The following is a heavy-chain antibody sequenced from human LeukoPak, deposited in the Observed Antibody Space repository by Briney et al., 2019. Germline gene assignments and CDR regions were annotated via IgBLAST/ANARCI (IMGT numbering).Heavy chain of an antibody. CDR3: VRGIGLSSGWYEFDY. V-gene: IGHV3-30-3*01. D-gene: IGHD6-19*01. Sequence: PGGSLRLSCAASVFTFSSYALHWVRQAPGKGLEWVSLISFDGSNKYYADSVKGRFTISRDNSKNTLHLQMNNLRPEDTALYSCVRGIGLSSGWYEFDYWGQGTLVTVSS. CDR2: ISFDGSNK. CDR1: VFTFSSYA. J-gene: IGHJ4*02.